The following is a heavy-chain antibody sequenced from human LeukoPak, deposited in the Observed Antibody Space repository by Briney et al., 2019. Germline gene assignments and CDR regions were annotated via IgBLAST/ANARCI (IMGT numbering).Heavy chain of an antibody. CDR3: AREGSSSRHDAFDI. D-gene: IGHD6-6*01. CDR2: ISSSGSTI. Sequence: GGALRLSCAASGFTFSSYEMNWVRQAAGMGLAWVSYISSSGSTIYYADSVKGRFTISREYAKNSLYLQMNSLRGEDTAVYYCAREGSSSRHDAFDIWGQGTMVTVSS. J-gene: IGHJ3*02. CDR1: GFTFSSYE. V-gene: IGHV3-48*03.